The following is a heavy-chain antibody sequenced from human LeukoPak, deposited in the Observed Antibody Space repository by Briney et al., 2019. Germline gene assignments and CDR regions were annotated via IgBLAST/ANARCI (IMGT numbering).Heavy chain of an antibody. V-gene: IGHV1-2*02. CDR1: GYTFTGYY. CDR3: ARDAGYCSGGSCYPPGLGWFDP. J-gene: IGHJ5*02. D-gene: IGHD2-15*01. Sequence: GASVKVSCKASGYTFTGYYMHWVRQAPGRGLEWMGWINPNSGGTNYAQKFQGRVTMTRDTSISTAYMELSRLRSDDTAVYYCARDAGYCSGGSCYPPGLGWFDPWGQGTLVTVSS. CDR2: INPNSGGT.